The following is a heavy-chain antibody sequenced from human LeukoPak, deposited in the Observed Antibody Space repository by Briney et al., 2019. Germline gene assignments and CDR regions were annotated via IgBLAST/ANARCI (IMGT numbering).Heavy chain of an antibody. Sequence: SETLSLTCTVSGGPISSYYWSWIRQPAGKGLEWIGRIYTSGSTNYNPSLKSRVTMSVDTSKNQFSLKLSSVTAADTAVYYCARGGSWSQISDYWGQGTLVTVSS. CDR1: GGPISSYY. J-gene: IGHJ4*02. CDR2: IYTSGST. V-gene: IGHV4-4*07. D-gene: IGHD1-26*01. CDR3: ARGGSWSQISDY.